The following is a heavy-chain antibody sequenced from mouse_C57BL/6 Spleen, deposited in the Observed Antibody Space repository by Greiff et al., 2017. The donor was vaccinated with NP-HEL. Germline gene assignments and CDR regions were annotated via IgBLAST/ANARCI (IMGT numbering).Heavy chain of an antibody. CDR2: IDPENGDT. D-gene: IGHD1-1*01. V-gene: IGHV14-4*01. CDR3: TSTTVVATREYYLDY. Sequence: VQLKQSGAELVRPGASVKLSCTASGFNIKDDYMHWVKQRPEQGLEWIGWIDPENGDTEYASQFQGKAPITADTSSNTAYLQLSSLTSEDTAVYYCTSTTVVATREYYLDYWGQGTTLTVSS. J-gene: IGHJ2*01. CDR1: GFNIKDDY.